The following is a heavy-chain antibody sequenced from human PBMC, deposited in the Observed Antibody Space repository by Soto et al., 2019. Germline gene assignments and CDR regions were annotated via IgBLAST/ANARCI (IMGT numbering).Heavy chain of an antibody. J-gene: IGHJ4*02. Sequence: EVQLAESGGGMVQPGGSLRLSCVASGFTFSSYDMHWVRQAPGKGLEYVSYISSNVGTTYYGNSVKGRFTISRDNSKNTLYLQMGSLIAENLAVYYCVRRVSGNYDYWGQGTLVTVSS. CDR1: GFTFSSYD. CDR2: ISSNVGTT. CDR3: VRRVSGNYDY. V-gene: IGHV3-64*01. D-gene: IGHD1-7*01.